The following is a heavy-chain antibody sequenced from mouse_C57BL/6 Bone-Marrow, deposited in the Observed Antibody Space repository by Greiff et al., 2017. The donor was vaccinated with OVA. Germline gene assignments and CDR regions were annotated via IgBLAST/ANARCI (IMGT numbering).Heavy chain of an antibody. CDR2: IRSKSNNYAT. J-gene: IGHJ3*01. V-gene: IGHV10-1*01. Sequence: EVQGVESGGGLVQPKGSLKLSCAASGFSFNTYAMNWVRQAPGKGLEWVARIRSKSNNYATYYADSVKDRFTISRDDSESMLYLQMNNLKTEDTAMYYCVRQGDYDYGPWFAYWGQGTLVTVSA. D-gene: IGHD2-4*01. CDR1: GFSFNTYA. CDR3: VRQGDYDYGPWFAY.